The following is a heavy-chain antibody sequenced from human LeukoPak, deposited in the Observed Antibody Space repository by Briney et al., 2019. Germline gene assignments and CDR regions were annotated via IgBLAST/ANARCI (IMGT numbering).Heavy chain of an antibody. CDR3: ARDRYYDSSGYYFDY. J-gene: IGHJ4*02. V-gene: IGHV3-21*01. D-gene: IGHD3-22*01. Sequence: GGSLRLSCAASGFTLSSYSMNWVRQAPGKGLEWVSSISSSSSYIYYADSVKGRFTISRDNAKNSLYLQMNSLRAEDTAVYYCARDRYYDSSGYYFDYWGQGTLVTVSS. CDR1: GFTLSSYS. CDR2: ISSSSSYI.